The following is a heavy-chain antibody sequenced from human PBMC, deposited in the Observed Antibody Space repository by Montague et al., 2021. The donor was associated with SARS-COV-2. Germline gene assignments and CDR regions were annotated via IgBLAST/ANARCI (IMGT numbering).Heavy chain of an antibody. D-gene: IGHD3-9*01. V-gene: IGHV3-53*04. CDR3: ARDAQGQYDILTGYTYYYYYMDV. J-gene: IGHJ6*03. CDR2: IYSGGST. Sequence: SLRLSCAASGFTVSSNYMSWVRQAPGKGLEWVSVIYSGGSTYYADSVKGRFTISRHSSKNTLYLQMNSLRAEDTAVYYCARDAQGQYDILTGYTYYYYYMDVWGKGTTVTVSS. CDR1: GFTVSSNY.